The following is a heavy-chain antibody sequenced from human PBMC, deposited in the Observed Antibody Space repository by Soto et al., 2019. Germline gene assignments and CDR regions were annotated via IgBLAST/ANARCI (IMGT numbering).Heavy chain of an antibody. CDR3: AKDIAAAVYGMDV. CDR1: GFTFDDYA. D-gene: IGHD6-13*01. Sequence: EVQLVESGGGLVQPGRSLRLSCAASGFTFDDYAMHWVRQATGKGLEWVSGISWNSGSIGYADSVKGRFTISRDNAKNSLYLQMNSLRAEDTALYYCAKDIAAAVYGMDVWGQGTPVTGSS. CDR2: ISWNSGSI. V-gene: IGHV3-9*01. J-gene: IGHJ6*02.